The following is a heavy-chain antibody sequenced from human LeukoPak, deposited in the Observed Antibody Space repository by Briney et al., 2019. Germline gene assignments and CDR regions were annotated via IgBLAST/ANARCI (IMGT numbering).Heavy chain of an antibody. CDR1: GYTFTNYG. V-gene: IGHV1-18*01. J-gene: IGHJ5*02. CDR2: IRGDNGHR. CDR3: ARALGSSGENWFDP. D-gene: IGHD6-6*01. Sequence: GASVKVSCKASGYTFTNYGISWVRQAPGQGLEWMGWIRGDNGHRKYAQKFQGRVTMTTDTFTTTAYMDLRSLRSDDTAVYYCARALGSSGENWFDPWGQGTLVTVPS.